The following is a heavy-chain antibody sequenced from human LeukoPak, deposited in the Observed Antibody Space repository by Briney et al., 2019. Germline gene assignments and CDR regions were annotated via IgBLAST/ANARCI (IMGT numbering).Heavy chain of an antibody. D-gene: IGHD6-13*01. V-gene: IGHV4-4*07. J-gene: IGHJ6*02. Sequence: PSETLSLTCTVSGGSISSYYWSWIRQPAGKGMEWIGRIYTSGSTNYNPSLKSRVTMSVDTSKNQFSLKLGSVTAADTAVYYCAREKRQQLSRGYGMDVWGQGTTVTVSS. CDR3: AREKRQQLSRGYGMDV. CDR2: IYTSGST. CDR1: GGSISSYY.